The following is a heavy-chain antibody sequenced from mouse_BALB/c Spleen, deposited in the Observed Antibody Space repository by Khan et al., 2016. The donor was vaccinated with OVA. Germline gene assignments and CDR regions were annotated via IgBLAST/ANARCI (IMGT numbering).Heavy chain of an antibody. CDR2: ISSVGSYT. CDR3: ARLAYYYNSEGFAY. J-gene: IGHJ3*01. CDR1: GFTFSTYG. Sequence: EVHLVESGGDLVKPGGSLKLSCAASGFTFSTYGMSWVRQTPDKRLEWVATISSVGSYTYYPDSVKGRFTISRDNAKNTLYLQMSSLKSEDTAMYYCARLAYYYNSEGFAYWGQGTLVTVSA. D-gene: IGHD1-1*01. V-gene: IGHV5-6*01.